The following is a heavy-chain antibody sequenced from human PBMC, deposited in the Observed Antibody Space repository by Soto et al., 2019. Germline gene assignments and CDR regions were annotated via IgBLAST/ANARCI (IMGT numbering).Heavy chain of an antibody. CDR1: GFTFSSYW. CDR3: ARGGSLNWYFDL. J-gene: IGHJ2*01. V-gene: IGHV3-74*01. CDR2: INSDGSST. D-gene: IGHD1-26*01. Sequence: EVQLVESGGGLVQPGGSLRLSCAASGFTFSSYWMHWVRQAPGKGLVWVSRINSDGSSTSYADSVKGRFTISRDNAKNTLDLPMNSLRAEDTAVYYCARGGSLNWYFDLWGRGTLVTVSS.